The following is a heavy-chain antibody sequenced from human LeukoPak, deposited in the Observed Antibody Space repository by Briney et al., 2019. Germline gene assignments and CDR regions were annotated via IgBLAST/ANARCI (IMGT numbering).Heavy chain of an antibody. D-gene: IGHD1-26*01. CDR3: APEVWELQGASDI. CDR2: IKGDGSEK. J-gene: IGHJ3*02. CDR1: GFPFNSYW. V-gene: IGHV3-7*01. Sequence: PGGSLRLSCAASGFPFNSYWMSWVRQAPGRGLEWVANIKGDGSEKFYVDSVKGRFTISRDNAKNSLFLQMTSLRAEDTALYYCAPEVWELQGASDIWGQGTMVTVSS.